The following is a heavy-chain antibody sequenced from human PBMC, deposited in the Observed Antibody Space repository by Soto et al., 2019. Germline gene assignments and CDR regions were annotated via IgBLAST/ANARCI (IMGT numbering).Heavy chain of an antibody. V-gene: IGHV1-18*01. CDR1: GYIFTSYG. Sequence: ASVKVSCKVSGYIFTSYGISWVRQAPGQGLEWMGWISAYNGNTNYAQKHQGKVTMTTDTSTSTAYIELRSLRSEDTAVYYCARVGHTAMVIPVFYWGQGTLVTVSS. D-gene: IGHD5-18*01. CDR2: ISAYNGNT. CDR3: ARVGHTAMVIPVFY. J-gene: IGHJ4*02.